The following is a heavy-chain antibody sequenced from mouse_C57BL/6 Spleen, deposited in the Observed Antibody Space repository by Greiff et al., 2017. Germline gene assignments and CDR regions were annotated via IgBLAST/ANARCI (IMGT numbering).Heavy chain of an antibody. Sequence: QVQLQQSGAELARPGASVKLSCKASGYTFTSYGISWVKQRTGQGLEWIGEIYPRSGNTYYNEKFKGKATLTADKSSSTAYMELRSLTSEDSAVYFCARGDCDVWYFDVWGTGTTVTVSS. CDR2: IYPRSGNT. J-gene: IGHJ1*03. CDR3: ARGDCDVWYFDV. CDR1: GYTFTSYG. V-gene: IGHV1-81*01.